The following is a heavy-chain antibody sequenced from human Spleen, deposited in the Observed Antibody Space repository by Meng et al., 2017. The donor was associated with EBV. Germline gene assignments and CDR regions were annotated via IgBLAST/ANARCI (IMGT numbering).Heavy chain of an antibody. CDR1: GCTFSDYY. V-gene: IGHV3-11*01. CDR3: ARHFRTAPGTVGFDY. J-gene: IGHJ4*02. D-gene: IGHD6-13*01. Sequence: QVQLVESGGGVVKPGGSLIRSCAASGCTFSDYYMSWIRQAPGKGLEWVSYISSSGSTIYYADSVKGRFTISRDNAKNSLYLQMNSLRAEDTAVYYCARHFRTAPGTVGFDYWGQGTLVTVSS. CDR2: ISSSGSTI.